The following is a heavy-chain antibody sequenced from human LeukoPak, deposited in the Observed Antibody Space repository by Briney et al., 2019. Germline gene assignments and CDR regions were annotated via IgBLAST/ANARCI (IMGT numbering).Heavy chain of an antibody. J-gene: IGHJ4*02. Sequence: ASAKVSCKASGYTFTSYGISWVRQAPGQGLEWMGWISAYNGNTNYAQKLQGRVTMTTDTSTSTAYMELRSLRSDDTAVYYCAAVGVYYYDSSGYSSDYWGQGTLVTVSS. D-gene: IGHD3-22*01. CDR2: ISAYNGNT. CDR1: GYTFTSYG. CDR3: AAVGVYYYDSSGYSSDY. V-gene: IGHV1-18*04.